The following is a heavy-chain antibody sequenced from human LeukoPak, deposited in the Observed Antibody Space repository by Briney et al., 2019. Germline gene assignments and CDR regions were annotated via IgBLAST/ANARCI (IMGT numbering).Heavy chain of an antibody. Sequence: GGSLRLSCEASGFTFSSYSMSWVRQAPGKGLEWVSSISGSSSYIYYADSVKGRFTISRDNAKNSLYLQMNSLRAEDTAVYYCARDSGSGWYRVFGYWGQGTLVTVSS. CDR3: ARDSGSGWYRVFGY. J-gene: IGHJ4*02. CDR1: GFTFSSYS. D-gene: IGHD6-19*01. V-gene: IGHV3-21*01. CDR2: ISGSSSYI.